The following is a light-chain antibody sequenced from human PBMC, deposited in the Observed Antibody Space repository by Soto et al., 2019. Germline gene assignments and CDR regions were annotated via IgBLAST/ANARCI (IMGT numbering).Light chain of an antibody. J-gene: IGKJ1*01. CDR1: QSFRCR. CDR3: HQYGSSPQA. V-gene: IGKV3-20*01. CDR2: GAS. Sequence: SLFCLASQSFRCRLAWYQQKPGQAPRLLISGASTGATGIPARFSGSGSGTDFTLTISSLEPEDFAVFYCHQYGSSPQAFGQGTNVDIK.